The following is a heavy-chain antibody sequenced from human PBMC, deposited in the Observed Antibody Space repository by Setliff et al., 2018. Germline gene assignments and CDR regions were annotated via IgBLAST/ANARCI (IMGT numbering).Heavy chain of an antibody. CDR1: GYTFTSYG. CDR2: INPNSGDT. CDR3: ARGGWHWPEYCHH. J-gene: IGHJ1*01. Sequence: GASVKVSCKASGYTFTSYGISWVRQAPGQGLEWMGWINPNSGDTNYAQNFQGRVTMTRDTSISTAYMELSRLRSDDTAVYYCARGGWHWPEYCHHWGQGTLVTVSS. V-gene: IGHV1-2*02. D-gene: IGHD1-1*01.